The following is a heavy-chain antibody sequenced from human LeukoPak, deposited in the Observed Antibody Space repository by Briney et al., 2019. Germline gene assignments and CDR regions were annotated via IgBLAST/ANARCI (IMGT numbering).Heavy chain of an antibody. CDR1: GGSISSYY. Sequence: PSETLSLTCTVSGGSISSYYWSWIRQPPGKGLEWIGYIYTSGSTNYSPSLKSRVTISVDTSKNQFSLKLSSVTAADMAVYYCARDREYYYDSSGYYSDAFDIWGQGTMVTVSS. D-gene: IGHD3-22*01. J-gene: IGHJ3*02. CDR2: IYTSGST. V-gene: IGHV4-4*09. CDR3: ARDREYYYDSSGYYSDAFDI.